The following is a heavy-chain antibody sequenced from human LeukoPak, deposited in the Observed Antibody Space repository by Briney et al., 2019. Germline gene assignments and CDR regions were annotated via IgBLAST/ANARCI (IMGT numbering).Heavy chain of an antibody. CDR1: GFTFSTYW. CDR3: ARLCWGIQLAGFDS. J-gene: IGHJ4*02. CDR2: MRRDGNEI. Sequence: GGSLRLSCAASGFTFSTYWMSWVRQAPGKGLEWVANMRRDGNEIYYLDSVRGRFTISRDNAKNSLYLQMNSRRAEDTAVYYCARLCWGIQLAGFDSWGQGTLVTVSS. D-gene: IGHD3-10*02. V-gene: IGHV3-7*01.